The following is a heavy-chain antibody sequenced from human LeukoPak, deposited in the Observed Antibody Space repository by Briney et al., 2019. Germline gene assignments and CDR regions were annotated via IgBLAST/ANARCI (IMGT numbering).Heavy chain of an antibody. J-gene: IGHJ4*02. CDR3: VRGWAPRGEKSSFAS. Sequence: PSETLSLTCTVSGASINSDYWTWVRQVAGKGLEWIGRIFANGSTNYNPYLRSRITMSVDTSKNQFSLDLSSVTAADTGVYYCVRGWAPRGEKSSFASWGQGTLVTVSS. D-gene: IGHD3-10*01. V-gene: IGHV4-4*07. CDR2: IFANGST. CDR1: GASINSDY.